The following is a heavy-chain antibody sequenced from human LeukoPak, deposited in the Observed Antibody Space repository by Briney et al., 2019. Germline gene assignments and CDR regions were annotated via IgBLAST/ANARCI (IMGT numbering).Heavy chain of an antibody. Sequence: SRTLSLTCTVSGGSISSGDYYWSWIRQPPGKGLEWIGYIYYSGSTYYNPSLKSRVTISVDTSKNQFSLRLSSVTAADTAVYYCARDNQSKVGALDYWGQGTLVTVSS. D-gene: IGHD1-26*01. CDR1: GGSISSGDYY. V-gene: IGHV4-30-4*08. CDR2: IYYSGST. CDR3: ARDNQSKVGALDY. J-gene: IGHJ4*02.